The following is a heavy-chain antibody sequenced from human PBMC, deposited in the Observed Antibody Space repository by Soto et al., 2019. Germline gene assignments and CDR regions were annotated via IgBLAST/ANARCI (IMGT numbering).Heavy chain of an antibody. CDR2: IYYSGSA. CDR3: ARLNGGDYYYYGMDV. J-gene: IGHJ6*02. D-gene: IGHD3-16*01. CDR1: GGSISSSGYY. Sequence: SETLSLTCTVSGGSISSSGYYWSWIRQHPGKGLEWIGYIYYSGSAYYNPSLKSRVTISVDTSKNQFSLRLSSVTAADTAVYYCARLNGGDYYYYGMDVWGQGTTVTVSS. V-gene: IGHV4-31*03.